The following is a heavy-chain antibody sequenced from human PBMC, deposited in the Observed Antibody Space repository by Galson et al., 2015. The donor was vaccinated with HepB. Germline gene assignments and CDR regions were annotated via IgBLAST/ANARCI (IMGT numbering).Heavy chain of an antibody. CDR1: GFTFSDHY. CDR3: ARDDESADAFEI. Sequence: SLRLSCAAAGFTFSDHYMDWVRQAPGKGLEWVGRTRNKANSYTTEYAASVKGRFTISRDDSKNSLYLQMNSLRAEDTAVYYCARDDESADAFEIWGQGTMVTVSS. CDR2: TRNKANSYTT. J-gene: IGHJ3*02. V-gene: IGHV3-72*01.